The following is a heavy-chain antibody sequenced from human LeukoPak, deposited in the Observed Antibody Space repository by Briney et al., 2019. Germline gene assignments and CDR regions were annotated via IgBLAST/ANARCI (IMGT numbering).Heavy chain of an antibody. D-gene: IGHD6-13*01. CDR2: ISDSGSA. Sequence: SETLSLTCTVSGASISSYYWSWIRQPPGKGLQWIGYISDSGSATYNPSLRSRVTISPDTSKNQFSLKLSSVTAADTAVYYCAGSGLGAATGVSWGQGTLVSVSS. CDR3: AGSGLGAATGVS. J-gene: IGHJ4*02. CDR1: GASISSYY. V-gene: IGHV4-59*01.